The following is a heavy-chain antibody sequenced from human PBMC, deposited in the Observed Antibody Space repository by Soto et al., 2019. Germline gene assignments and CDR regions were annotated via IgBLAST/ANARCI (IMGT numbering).Heavy chain of an antibody. CDR2: IIPVFDKA. Sequence: QVQLVQSGADVKKPGSSVKVSCKTSGGSFGSSAISWVRQAPAQGLEWMGEIIPVFDKANYAQNFQGRLTISADELTGTVFMELSSLRSEDPAVYSCATLRRDWGYAFDLRGLGTVVTVSS. J-gene: IGHJ3*01. CDR1: GGSFGSSA. CDR3: ATLRRDWGYAFDL. D-gene: IGHD3-16*01. V-gene: IGHV1-69*01.